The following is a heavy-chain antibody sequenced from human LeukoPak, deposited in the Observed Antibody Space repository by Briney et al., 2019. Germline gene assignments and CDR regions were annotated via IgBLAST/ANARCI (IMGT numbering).Heavy chain of an antibody. CDR2: IYHSGST. V-gene: IGHV4-39*07. Sequence: SETLSLTCTVSGGSISSSSYYWGWIRQPPGKGLEWIGSIYHSGSTYYNPSLKSRVTISVDTSKNQFSLKLSSVTAPDTAVYYCARVGYDFWSGYYRPAFDIWGQGTMVTVSS. CDR3: ARVGYDFWSGYYRPAFDI. D-gene: IGHD3-3*01. J-gene: IGHJ3*02. CDR1: GGSISSSSYY.